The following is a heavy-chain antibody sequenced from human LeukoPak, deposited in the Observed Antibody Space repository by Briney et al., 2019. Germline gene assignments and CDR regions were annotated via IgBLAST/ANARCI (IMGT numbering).Heavy chain of an antibody. V-gene: IGHV4-34*01. Sequence: SETLSLTCAVYGGSFSGYYWSWIRQPPGKGLEWIGEINHSGSTNYNPSLKSRVTISVDKSKNQFSLKLSSVTAADTAVYYCARGPVVAASYYFDYWGQGTLVTVSS. CDR1: GGSFSGYY. J-gene: IGHJ4*02. D-gene: IGHD2-15*01. CDR3: ARGPVVAASYYFDY. CDR2: INHSGST.